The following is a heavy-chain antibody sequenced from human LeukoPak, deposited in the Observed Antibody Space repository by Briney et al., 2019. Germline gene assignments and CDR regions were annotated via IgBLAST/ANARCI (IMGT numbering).Heavy chain of an antibody. Sequence: SETLSLTCTVSGGSISSGDYYWSWIRQPPGKGLEWIGYIYYSGSTYYNPSLKSRVTISVDTSKNQFSLKLSSVTAADTAVYYCARVHSGSADAFDIWGQGTMVTVSS. CDR1: GGSISSGDYY. V-gene: IGHV4-30-4*02. D-gene: IGHD2-15*01. J-gene: IGHJ3*02. CDR2: IYYSGST. CDR3: ARVHSGSADAFDI.